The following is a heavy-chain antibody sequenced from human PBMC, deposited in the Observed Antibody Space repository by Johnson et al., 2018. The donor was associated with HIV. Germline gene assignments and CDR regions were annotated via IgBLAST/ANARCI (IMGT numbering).Heavy chain of an antibody. J-gene: IGHJ3*02. Sequence: QVQLVESGGGVVQPGGSLRLSCAASGFTFSSYGMHWVRQAPGKGLEWVAFIRYDGSNKYYADSLKGRFTISRDNSTNTLYLQMNSLRAEDTAVYYCARGDTAMGYDAFDIWGQGTMVTVSS. CDR2: IRYDGSNK. CDR3: ARGDTAMGYDAFDI. V-gene: IGHV3-30*02. D-gene: IGHD5-18*01. CDR1: GFTFSSYG.